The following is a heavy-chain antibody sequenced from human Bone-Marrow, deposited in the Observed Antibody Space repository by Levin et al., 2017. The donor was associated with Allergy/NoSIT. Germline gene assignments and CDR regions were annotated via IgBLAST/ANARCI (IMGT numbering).Heavy chain of an antibody. J-gene: IGHJ4*02. Sequence: GGSLRLSCAGSGFTFSSYSMNWVRQAPGKGLEWVSYVSTTSTYIYYADSVKGRFIISRDNAKNSLYLRMSGLRAEDTAVYYCATTLRGSGSYEDWGQGTLVTVSS. CDR3: ATTLRGSGSYED. CDR1: GFTFSSYS. D-gene: IGHD3-10*01. V-gene: IGHV3-21*01. CDR2: VSTTSTYI.